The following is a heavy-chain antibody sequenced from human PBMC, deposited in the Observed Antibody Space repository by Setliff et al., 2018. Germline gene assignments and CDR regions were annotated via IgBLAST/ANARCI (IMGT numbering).Heavy chain of an antibody. CDR3: AHRPKMGSDGFYSAFDM. CDR2: IYWDDDK. V-gene: IGHV2-5*02. Sequence: VSGPTLVNPTQTLTLTCTFSGFSLTTTGVAVGWIRQPPGKALEWLALIYWDDDKRYSPSLKSRLTIVKDTSKNQVVLTMTNMDPVDTATYYCAHRPKMGSDGFYSAFDMWGQGTMVTVSS. CDR1: GFSLTTTGVA. J-gene: IGHJ3*02. D-gene: IGHD2-15*01.